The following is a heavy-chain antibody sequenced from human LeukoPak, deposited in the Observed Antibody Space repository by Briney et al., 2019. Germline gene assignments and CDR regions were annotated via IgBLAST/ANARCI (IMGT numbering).Heavy chain of an antibody. CDR3: ARGLRSSGWYADWFDP. J-gene: IGHJ5*02. V-gene: IGHV4-34*01. CDR2: INHSGST. Sequence: SETLSLTCTVSGASFSTYYWSWIRQPPGKGLEWIGEINHSGSTNYNPSLKSRVTISVDTSKNQFSLKLSSVTAADTAVYYCARGLRSSGWYADWFDPWGQGTLVTVSS. D-gene: IGHD6-19*01. CDR1: GASFSTYY.